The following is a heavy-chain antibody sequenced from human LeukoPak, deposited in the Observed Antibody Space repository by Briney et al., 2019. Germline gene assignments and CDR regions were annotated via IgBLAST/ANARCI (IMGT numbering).Heavy chain of an antibody. Sequence: GGSLRLSCAASGFTFSNLWMSWVRQAPGKGLKWVANIKQDGSEKYYVDSVKGRFTISRDNAQNSLYLQMNSLRAEDTAIYYCATSTAAAGTDWGQGILVTVS. CDR3: ATSTAAAGTD. CDR1: GFTFSNLW. CDR2: IKQDGSEK. D-gene: IGHD6-13*01. J-gene: IGHJ4*02. V-gene: IGHV3-7*03.